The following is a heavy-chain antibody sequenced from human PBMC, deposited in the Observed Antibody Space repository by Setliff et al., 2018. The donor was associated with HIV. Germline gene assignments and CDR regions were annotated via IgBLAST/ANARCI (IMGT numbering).Heavy chain of an antibody. V-gene: IGHV4-38-2*02. Sequence: SETLSLTCAVSGYSISSGYYWGWIRQPPGKGLEWIGSIYHSGSTYYNPSLKSRVTISVDTSKNQFSLKLSSVTAADTAVYYCARDNYDSRGYFFGYWGQGTLVTVSS. D-gene: IGHD3-22*01. J-gene: IGHJ4*02. CDR1: GYSISSGYY. CDR3: ARDNYDSRGYFFGY. CDR2: IYHSGST.